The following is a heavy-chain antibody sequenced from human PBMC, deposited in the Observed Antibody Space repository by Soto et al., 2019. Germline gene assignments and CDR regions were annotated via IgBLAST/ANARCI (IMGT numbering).Heavy chain of an antibody. CDR3: SKGNIVRGYSYGPPRDY. V-gene: IGHV3-11*01. CDR1: GFHFSDYY. CDR2: IDSRGRTI. D-gene: IGHD5-12*01. J-gene: IGHJ4*02. Sequence: SLRLSWAASGFHFSDYYMSWIRQATGKGLEWVSYIDSRGRTISYADSVRGRFTVSRDNSKNTLFLQMNSLRAGDTAVYYCSKGNIVRGYSYGPPRDYWGPGTRVTVSA.